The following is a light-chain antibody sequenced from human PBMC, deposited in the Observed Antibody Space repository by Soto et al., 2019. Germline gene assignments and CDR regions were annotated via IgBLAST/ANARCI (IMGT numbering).Light chain of an antibody. J-gene: IGLJ3*02. CDR2: RDS. CDR3: QSYDISLSGWV. V-gene: IGLV1-40*01. CDR1: SSNIGARYD. Sequence: QSVLTQPPSVSGAPGQTVTISCTGRSSNIGARYDVHWYLQLPGTAPKLLIYRDSNRPSGVPDRFSGSKSGTSASLAITGLQAEYEADYYCQSYDISLSGWVFGGGTKFTVL.